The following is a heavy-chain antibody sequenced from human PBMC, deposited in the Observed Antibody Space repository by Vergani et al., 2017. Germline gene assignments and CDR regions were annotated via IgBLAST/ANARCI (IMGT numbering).Heavy chain of an antibody. V-gene: IGHV4-31*03. J-gene: IGHJ3*02. CDR1: GGSISSGGYY. CDR3: ARSHSIYDFWSGYRYDAFDI. D-gene: IGHD3-3*01. CDR2: IYYSGST. Sequence: QVQLHESGPGLVKPSETLSLTCTVSGGSISSGGYYWSWIRQHPGKGLEWIGYIYYSGSTYYNPSLKSRVTISVDTSKNQFSLKLSSVTAADTAVYYCARSHSIYDFWSGYRYDAFDIWGQGTMVTVSS.